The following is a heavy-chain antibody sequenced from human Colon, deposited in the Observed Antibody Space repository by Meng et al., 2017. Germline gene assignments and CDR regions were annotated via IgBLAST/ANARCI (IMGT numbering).Heavy chain of an antibody. CDR1: GYTFIDYY. D-gene: IGHD3-22*01. CDR2: INPKAGST. J-gene: IGHJ4*02. V-gene: IGHV1-46*01. CDR3: ASASSYYDSSGYYHSLYHFDY. Sequence: ASVKVSCKSSGYTFIDYYMHWVRQAPGQGLEWRGIINPKAGSTTYAQKFQGRVTMTRDTSTSKLYMELSRLISEETSVYYCASASSYYDSSGYYHSLYHFDYWGQGTRVTVDS.